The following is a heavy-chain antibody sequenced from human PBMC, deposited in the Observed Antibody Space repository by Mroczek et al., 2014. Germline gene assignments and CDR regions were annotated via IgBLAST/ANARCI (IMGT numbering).Heavy chain of an antibody. CDR1: GFTFSSYG. Sequence: VQLVESGGGVVQPGRSLRLSCAASGFTFSSYGMHWVRQAPGKGLEWVAVIWYDGSNKYYADSVKGRFTISRDNSKNTLYLQMNSLRAEDTAVYYCARVPYSSSWYAPDYWGQGTLVTVSS. CDR2: IWYDGSNK. V-gene: IGHV3-33*01. D-gene: IGHD6-13*01. J-gene: IGHJ4*02. CDR3: ARVPYSSSWYAPDY.